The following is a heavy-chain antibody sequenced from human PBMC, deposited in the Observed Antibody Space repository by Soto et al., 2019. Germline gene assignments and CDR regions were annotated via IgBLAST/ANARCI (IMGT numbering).Heavy chain of an antibody. CDR3: TTESTATPRPFDY. Sequence: EVQLVESGGGLVKPGGSLRLSCAASGFTFSNAWMSWVRQAPGKGLEWVGLIKSKTDGGTTDYAAPVKGRFTISRDDSKNTLYLQMNSLKTEDTAVYYCTTESTATPRPFDYWGQGTLVTVSS. J-gene: IGHJ4*02. CDR1: GFTFSNAW. V-gene: IGHV3-15*01. CDR2: IKSKTDGGTT. D-gene: IGHD2-15*01.